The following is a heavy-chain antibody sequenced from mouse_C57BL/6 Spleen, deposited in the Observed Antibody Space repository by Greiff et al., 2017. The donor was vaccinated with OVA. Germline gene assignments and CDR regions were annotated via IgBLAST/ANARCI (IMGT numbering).Heavy chain of an antibody. Sequence: EVKVVESGGGLVQSGRSLRLSCATSGFTFSDFYMEWVRQAPGKGLEWIAASRNKANDYTTEYSASVKGRFIVSRDTSQSILYLLMNALRAEDTAIYYCARGLLFDYWGQGTTLTVSS. J-gene: IGHJ2*01. V-gene: IGHV7-1*01. CDR1: GFTFSDFY. CDR3: ARGLLFDY. D-gene: IGHD6-1*01. CDR2: SRNKANDYTT.